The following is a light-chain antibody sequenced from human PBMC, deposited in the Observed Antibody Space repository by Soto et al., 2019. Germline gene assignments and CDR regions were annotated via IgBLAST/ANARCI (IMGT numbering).Light chain of an antibody. CDR3: SSYTTTATVL. Sequence: QSVLTQPASVSVSPGQSITISCTGTSSDVGNYDYVSWYQQYPGKVPKLMIYEVSNRPSGVSNRFSGSKSGNTASLTISGLQAEDEADYFCSSYTTTATVLFGGGTKVTVL. CDR1: SSDVGNYDY. J-gene: IGLJ2*01. V-gene: IGLV2-14*01. CDR2: EVS.